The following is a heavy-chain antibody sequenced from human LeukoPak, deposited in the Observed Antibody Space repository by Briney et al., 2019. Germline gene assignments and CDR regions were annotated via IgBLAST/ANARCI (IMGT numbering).Heavy chain of an antibody. D-gene: IGHD1-14*01. CDR3: AREILGGFNPGAY. CDR2: IHRSGSP. V-gene: IGHV4-4*02. Sequence: SETLSLTCTLSLDSTTSNFWSWVRDPPGKGLEWIGEIHRSGSPNYNPSLQSRVTISIDRSRNQIALELSSVTAADTAVYYCAREILGGFNPGAYWGQGTLVTVSS. J-gene: IGHJ4*02. CDR1: LDSTTSNF.